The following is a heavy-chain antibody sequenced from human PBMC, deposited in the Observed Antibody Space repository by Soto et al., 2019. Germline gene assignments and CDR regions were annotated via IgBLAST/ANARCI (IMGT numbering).Heavy chain of an antibody. V-gene: IGHV3-7*04. CDR3: ARATGADKEDY. CDR2: IKEDGSER. CDR1: GFTFSSYW. D-gene: IGHD3-10*01. Sequence: GGSLRLSCAASGFTFSSYWMSWVRQAPGKGLEWVANIKEDGSERYYVDSVKGRFTITRDNAKNSLYLQMNSLRAEDTAVYYCARATGADKEDYWGQGTLVTVSS. J-gene: IGHJ4*02.